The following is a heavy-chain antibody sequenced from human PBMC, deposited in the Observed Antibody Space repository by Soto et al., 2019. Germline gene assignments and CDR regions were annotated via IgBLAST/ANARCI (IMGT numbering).Heavy chain of an antibody. J-gene: IGHJ6*03. CDR3: AREAAPDPSFYYHYMDV. V-gene: IGHV1-8*01. Sequence: QEQLVQSGAEVKKPGAPVKVSCKASGYTFSNYNINWVRQASGQGLEWMGWMNPDSGNTGYAEKFQGRVTMTRNSSISTAYMELSGLRSEDTAVYYCAREAAPDPSFYYHYMDVWGKGTTVTVSS. CDR1: GYTFSNYN. D-gene: IGHD3-10*01. CDR2: MNPDSGNT.